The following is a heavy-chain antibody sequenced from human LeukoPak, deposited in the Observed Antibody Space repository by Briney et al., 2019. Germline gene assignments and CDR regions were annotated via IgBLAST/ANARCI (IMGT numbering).Heavy chain of an antibody. J-gene: IGHJ4*02. V-gene: IGHV4-39*01. CDR1: GGSISGATYY. Sequence: SETLSLTCNVSGGSISGATYYWGWIRQLPGKGLEWIGSVYYSGSTYYNPSLKSRVTISLDTSENQFSVKLNSVTAADTAIYYCTCGYYSRGDYWGQGTLVTVSS. CDR3: TCGYYSRGDY. CDR2: VYYSGST. D-gene: IGHD3-22*01.